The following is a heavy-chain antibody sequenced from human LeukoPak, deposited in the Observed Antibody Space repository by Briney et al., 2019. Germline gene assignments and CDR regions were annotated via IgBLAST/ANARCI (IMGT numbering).Heavy chain of an antibody. CDR1: GGSISSYY. CDR3: AGTEHHDYGDYVGTTFDY. CDR2: IYYSGST. V-gene: IGHV4-59*01. D-gene: IGHD4-17*01. Sequence: PSETLSLTCTVSGGSISSYYWSWIRQPPGKGLEWIGYIYYSGSTNYNPSLKSRVTISVDTSKNQFTLKLSSETAADTAVYYCAGTEHHDYGDYVGTTFDYWGQGTLVTVSS. J-gene: IGHJ4*02.